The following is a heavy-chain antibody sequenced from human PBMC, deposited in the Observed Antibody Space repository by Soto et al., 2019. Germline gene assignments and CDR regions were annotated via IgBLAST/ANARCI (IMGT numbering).Heavy chain of an antibody. CDR1: GYTFINYY. D-gene: IGHD2-8*02. CDR3: ACHLAAGDV. J-gene: IGHJ4*02. Sequence: QVQLVQSGAEVKKPGASVKVSCKASGYTFINYYIHWVRQAPGHGLEWMAIINPTGGSTNYAQKFQGRLTLTKDTSTSTVYMELSSLTAEDTAMYYCACHLAAGDVGGQGTLVTVSS. CDR2: INPTGGST. V-gene: IGHV1-46*01.